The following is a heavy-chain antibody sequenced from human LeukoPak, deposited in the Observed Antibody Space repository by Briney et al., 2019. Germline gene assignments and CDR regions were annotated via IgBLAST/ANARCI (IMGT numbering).Heavy chain of an antibody. V-gene: IGHV4-59*08. CDR3: ARHRGYSNWFDP. Sequence: SETLSVTCTVSGGSISTHYWCWIRQPPGKGLEWIGYGFSSGDLNYNSSLRSRVTISFDASKRQFSLKLSSVTTADTAVYYCARHRGYSNWFDPWGRGILVTVSS. CDR2: GFSSGDL. J-gene: IGHJ5*02. CDR1: GGSISTHY. D-gene: IGHD3-10*01.